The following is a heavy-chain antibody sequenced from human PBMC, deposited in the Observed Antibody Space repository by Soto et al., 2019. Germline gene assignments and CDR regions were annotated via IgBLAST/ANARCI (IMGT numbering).Heavy chain of an antibody. D-gene: IGHD3-3*01. CDR2: IYSGGST. CDR3: ARMYYDFWSGYGYVDY. CDR1: GFTVSSNY. J-gene: IGHJ4*02. Sequence: EVQLVETGGGLIQPGGSLRLSCAASGFTVSSNYMSWVRQAPGKGLEWVSVIYSGGSTYYADSVKGRFTISRDNSKNTLYLQMNSLRAEDTAVYYCARMYYDFWSGYGYVDYWGQGTLVTVSS. V-gene: IGHV3-53*02.